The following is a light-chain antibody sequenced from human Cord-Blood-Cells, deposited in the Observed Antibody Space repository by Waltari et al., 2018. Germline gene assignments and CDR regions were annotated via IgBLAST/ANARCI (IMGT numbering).Light chain of an antibody. J-gene: IGKJ2*01. CDR3: LQYDNLPYT. V-gene: IGKV1-33*01. Sequence: DIQMTQSPSSLSASVGDRVTITCQASQDISNYLNWDQKKPGKAPKLLIYDASNLETGGPSRFSGSGAGTDFTFTISSLQPEDIATYYCLQYDNLPYTFGQGTKLEIK. CDR2: DAS. CDR1: QDISNY.